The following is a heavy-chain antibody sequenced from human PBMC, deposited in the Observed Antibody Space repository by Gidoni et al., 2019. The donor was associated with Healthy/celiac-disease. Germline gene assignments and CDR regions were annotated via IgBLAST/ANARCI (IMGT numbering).Heavy chain of an antibody. CDR3: ARAGEGWNDWGLVLPEGPLYYYYYMDV. CDR2: IKQDGSEK. D-gene: IGHD1-1*01. Sequence: EVQLVESGGGLVEPVGSLRLSCAASGFTFSSYWMSWVRQSPGKGLEWVANIKQDGSEKYYVDSVKGRFTISRDNAKNSLYLQMNSLRAEDTAVYYCARAGEGWNDWGLVLPEGPLYYYYYMDVWGKGTTVTVSS. J-gene: IGHJ6*03. V-gene: IGHV3-7*03. CDR1: GFTFSSYW.